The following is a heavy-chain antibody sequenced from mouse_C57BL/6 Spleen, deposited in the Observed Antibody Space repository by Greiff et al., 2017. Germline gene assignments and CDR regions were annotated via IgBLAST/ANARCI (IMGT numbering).Heavy chain of an antibody. V-gene: IGHV1-64*01. Sequence: VQLQQPGAELVKPGASVKLSCKASGYTFTSYWMHWVKQRPGQGLEWIGMIHPNSGSTNYNEKFKGKATLTVDKSSSTAYMQLSSLPSEVSAVYYCARDDYDMDDWGQGTTLTVSS. D-gene: IGHD2-4*01. CDR2: IHPNSGST. J-gene: IGHJ2*01. CDR3: ARDDYDMDD. CDR1: GYTFTSYW.